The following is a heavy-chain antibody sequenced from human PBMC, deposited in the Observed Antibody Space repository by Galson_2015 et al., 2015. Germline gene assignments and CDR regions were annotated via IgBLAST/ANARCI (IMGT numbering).Heavy chain of an antibody. J-gene: IGHJ4*02. CDR1: GFTFDDYG. Sequence: SLRLSCAASGFTFDDYGMSWVRHVPGKGLEWVSGINWTGGSTGYADSAKGRFTISRDNAKNSLYLQMNSLRAEDTALYHCARVGYGYNMYYFDYWGQGLLVTVSS. V-gene: IGHV3-20*01. CDR2: INWTGGST. CDR3: ARVGYGYNMYYFDY. D-gene: IGHD5-24*01.